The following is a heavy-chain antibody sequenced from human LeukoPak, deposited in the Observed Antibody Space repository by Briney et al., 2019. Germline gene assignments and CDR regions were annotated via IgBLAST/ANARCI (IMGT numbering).Heavy chain of an antibody. D-gene: IGHD6-13*01. V-gene: IGHV3-23*01. CDR1: GFTFTTYA. CDR3: AKGSSAAAGTGDY. Sequence: PGGSLRLSCAASGFTFTTYAMNWVRQAPGKELEWVSTISAGGSAFYADSVKGRFTISRDNSKNTLYMQMNSLRAEDTAVYYCAKGSSAAAGTGDYWGQGTLVTVSS. CDR2: ISAGGSA. J-gene: IGHJ4*02.